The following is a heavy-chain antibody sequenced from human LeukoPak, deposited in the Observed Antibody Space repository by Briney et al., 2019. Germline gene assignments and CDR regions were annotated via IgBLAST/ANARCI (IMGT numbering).Heavy chain of an antibody. D-gene: IGHD6-19*01. CDR3: ARSGGWKYYVDY. J-gene: IGHJ4*02. V-gene: IGHV1-2*02. Sequence: GASVKVSCKASGYTFSGFYIHWVRQAPGQGLEWMGWINPNSGGTNFAQKFQGRVTMTRDTSISTAYMELSRLRSDDTAVYFCARSGGWKYYVDYWGQGTLVTVSS. CDR1: GYTFSGFY. CDR2: INPNSGGT.